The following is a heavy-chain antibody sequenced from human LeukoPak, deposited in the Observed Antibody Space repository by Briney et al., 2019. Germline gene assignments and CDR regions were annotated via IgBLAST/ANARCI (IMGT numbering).Heavy chain of an antibody. V-gene: IGHV4-59*08. CDR3: ARVDIVATIHYFDY. CDR1: GGSISSYY. D-gene: IGHD5-12*01. J-gene: IGHJ4*02. CDR2: IYYIGST. Sequence: SETLSLTCTVSGGSISSYYWSWIRQVPGKGLEWIAYIYYIGSTDYNPSLKSRVTISVDTSKNQFSLNVSSVTAADTAVYYCARVDIVATIHYFDYWGQGTLVTVSS.